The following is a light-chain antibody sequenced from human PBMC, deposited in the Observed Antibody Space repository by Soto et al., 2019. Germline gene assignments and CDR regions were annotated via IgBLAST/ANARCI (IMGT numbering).Light chain of an antibody. CDR2: DVS. Sequence: QSVLTQPRSVSGSPGQSVTISCTGTSSDVGGYNYVSWYHQHPGKAPKLMIYDVSKRPSGVPDRFSGSKSGNTASLTISGLQAEDEADYCCCSYAGSYTFVFGTGTKLTVL. J-gene: IGLJ1*01. CDR3: CSYAGSYTFV. V-gene: IGLV2-11*01. CDR1: SSDVGGYNY.